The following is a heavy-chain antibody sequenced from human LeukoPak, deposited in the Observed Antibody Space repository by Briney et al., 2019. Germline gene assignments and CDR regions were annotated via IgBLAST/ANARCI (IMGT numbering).Heavy chain of an antibody. Sequence: ASVKVSCKASGYTFTSYGISWVRQAPGQGLEWMGWISAYNGNTNYAQKLQGRVTMTTDTSTSTAYMELRSLRSDDTAVYYCARGPERITIFGVVIHFDYWGQGTLVTVSS. J-gene: IGHJ4*02. V-gene: IGHV1-18*01. CDR3: ARGPERITIFGVVIHFDY. CDR2: ISAYNGNT. D-gene: IGHD3-3*01. CDR1: GYTFTSYG.